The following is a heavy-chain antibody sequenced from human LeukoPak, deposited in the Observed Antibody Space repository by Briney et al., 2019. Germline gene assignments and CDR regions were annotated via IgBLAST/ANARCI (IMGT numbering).Heavy chain of an antibody. J-gene: IGHJ4*02. Sequence: ASVQVSCKGSGYTFSSYHMHWVRQAAGQGVEWMGVINPSGGSTSYAQKFQGRVTVTRDTSTSTVYMELSSLRSEDTAVYYCAKRESIIAVAGTLDYWGQGTLVTVSS. CDR1: GYTFSSYH. CDR2: INPSGGST. D-gene: IGHD6-19*01. V-gene: IGHV1-46*01. CDR3: AKRESIIAVAGTLDY.